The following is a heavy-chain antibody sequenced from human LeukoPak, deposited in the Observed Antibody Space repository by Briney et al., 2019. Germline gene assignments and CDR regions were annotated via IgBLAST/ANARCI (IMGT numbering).Heavy chain of an antibody. Sequence: GGSLRLSCAASGFTFSSYAMSWVRQAPGKGLEWVSAIGGSGGSTYYADSVKGRFTISRDNSKNTLYLQMNSLRAEDTAVYYCARSSGPYSYYYYMDVWGKGTTVTVSS. V-gene: IGHV3-23*01. D-gene: IGHD1-26*01. CDR2: IGGSGGST. CDR3: ARSSGPYSYYYYMDV. CDR1: GFTFSSYA. J-gene: IGHJ6*03.